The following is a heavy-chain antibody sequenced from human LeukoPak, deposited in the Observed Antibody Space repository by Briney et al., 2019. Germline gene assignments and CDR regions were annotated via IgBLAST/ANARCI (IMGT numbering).Heavy chain of an antibody. CDR3: ARDLSYDSSGYYYDY. V-gene: IGHV3-11*06. J-gene: IGHJ4*02. CDR1: GFTFSDHH. Sequence: PGRSLRLSCAASGFTFSDHHMSWIRQAPGKGLEWVSYITSGRSHTNYADSVKGRFTISRDNAKNSVYLQMNSLRAEDTAVYYCARDLSYDSSGYYYDYWGQGTLVTVSS. CDR2: ITSGRSHT. D-gene: IGHD3-22*01.